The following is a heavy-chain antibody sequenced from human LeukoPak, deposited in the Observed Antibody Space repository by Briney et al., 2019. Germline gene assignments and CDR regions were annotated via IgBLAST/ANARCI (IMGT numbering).Heavy chain of an antibody. CDR3: ARECRKDTRIQLCTTVPVHFDY. CDR1: GFTFSSYA. CDR2: ISYDGSNK. Sequence: PGGSMRLSCAACGFTFSSYAMHWVSQAPGKGMEWVAVISYDGSNKYYADSVKGRLTISRDNSKNTLYLQMNSLRAQDTPVYYCARECRKDTRIQLCTTVPVHFDYWGQGTLVTVSS. V-gene: IGHV3-30-3*01. J-gene: IGHJ4*02. D-gene: IGHD5-18*01.